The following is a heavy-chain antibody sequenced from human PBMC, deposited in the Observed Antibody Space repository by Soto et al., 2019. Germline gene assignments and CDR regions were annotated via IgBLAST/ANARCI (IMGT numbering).Heavy chain of an antibody. D-gene: IGHD2-2*01. Sequence: GGSLRLSCAASRFTFSSYGMHWVRQAPGKGLEWVAVISYDGSNKYYADSVKGRFTISRDNSKNTLYLQMNSLRAEDTAVYYCAKSSGGVVPAAKVDYWGQGTLVTVSS. CDR1: RFTFSSYG. CDR2: ISYDGSNK. V-gene: IGHV3-30*18. J-gene: IGHJ4*02. CDR3: AKSSGGVVPAAKVDY.